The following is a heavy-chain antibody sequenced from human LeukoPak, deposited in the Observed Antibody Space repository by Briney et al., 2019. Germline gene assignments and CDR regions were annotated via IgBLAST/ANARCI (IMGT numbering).Heavy chain of an antibody. D-gene: IGHD3-3*01. J-gene: IGHJ4*02. V-gene: IGHV4-34*01. CDR1: GGSFSGYY. Sequence: RSSETLSLTCAVYGGSFSGYYWSWIRQPPGKGLEWIGEINHSGSTNYNPSLKSRVTISVDTSKNQFSLKLSSVTAADTAVYYCATRESLFLEWLPQGDWGQGTLVTVSS. CDR2: INHSGST. CDR3: ATRESLFLEWLPQGD.